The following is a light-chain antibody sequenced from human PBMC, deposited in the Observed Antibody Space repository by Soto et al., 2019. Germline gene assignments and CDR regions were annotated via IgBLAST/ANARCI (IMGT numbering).Light chain of an antibody. CDR3: QTWGSGIVV. J-gene: IGLJ2*01. V-gene: IGLV4-69*01. CDR2: LNSDGSH. CDR1: SGHSNYA. Sequence: QLVLTQSPSASASLGASVRLTCTLSSGHSNYAIAWHQQQSEKGRRYLMKLNSDGSHSKGDGIPDRFSGSSSGAERYLTISSLQSEDEADYSCQTWGSGIVVFGGGTKLTVL.